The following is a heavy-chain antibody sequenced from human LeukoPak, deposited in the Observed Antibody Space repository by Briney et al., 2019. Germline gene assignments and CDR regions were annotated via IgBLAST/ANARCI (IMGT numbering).Heavy chain of an antibody. Sequence: PGGSLRLSCAASGFTFSSYWMHWVRQAPGKGLEWVSYISSSSGSTIYYADSVKGRFTISRDNAKNSLYLQMNSLRAEDTAVYYCARDSSGWYYFDYWGQGTLVTVSS. CDR3: ARDSSGWYYFDY. CDR1: GFTFSSYW. V-gene: IGHV3-48*04. CDR2: ISSSSGSTI. J-gene: IGHJ4*02. D-gene: IGHD6-19*01.